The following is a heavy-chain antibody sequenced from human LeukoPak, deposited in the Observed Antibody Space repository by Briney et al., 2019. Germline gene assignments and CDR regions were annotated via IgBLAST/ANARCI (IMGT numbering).Heavy chain of an antibody. D-gene: IGHD6-13*01. CDR2: IYYSGST. CDR3: ARHEAAAAGVEYFQH. J-gene: IGHJ1*01. Sequence: SQTLSLTCTVSGGSISSGGYYWSWIRQPPGKGLEWIGYIYYSGSTNYNPSLKSRVTISVDTSKNQFSLKLSSVTAADTAVYYCARHEAAAAGVEYFQHWGQGTLVTVSS. V-gene: IGHV4-61*08. CDR1: GGSISSGGYY.